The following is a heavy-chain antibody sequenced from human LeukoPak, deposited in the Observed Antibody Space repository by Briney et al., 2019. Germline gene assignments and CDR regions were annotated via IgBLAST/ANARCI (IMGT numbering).Heavy chain of an antibody. Sequence: SETLSLTCTVSGGSISSSSYYWGWIRQPPGKGLEWIGSIYYSGSTYYNPSLKSRVTISVDTSKNQFSLKLSSVTAADTAVYYCAREDSSSWRDYYYYYMDVWGKGTTVTVSS. D-gene: IGHD6-13*01. CDR3: AREDSSSWRDYYYYYMDV. CDR1: GGSISSSSYY. J-gene: IGHJ6*03. CDR2: IYYSGST. V-gene: IGHV4-39*07.